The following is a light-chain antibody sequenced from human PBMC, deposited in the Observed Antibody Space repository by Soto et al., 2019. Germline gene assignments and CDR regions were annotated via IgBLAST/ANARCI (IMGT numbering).Light chain of an antibody. CDR2: GAS. V-gene: IGKV3-15*01. CDR1: QSISSN. Sequence: EMVMTHSPATLSVSPGERATLSCRASQSISSNLAWYQHKPGQAPRLLIYGASTRATAVPARFSGSGSGTEFTLTISSLQSEDFAVYYCQQYNNWPQTFGQGTKVDIK. J-gene: IGKJ1*01. CDR3: QQYNNWPQT.